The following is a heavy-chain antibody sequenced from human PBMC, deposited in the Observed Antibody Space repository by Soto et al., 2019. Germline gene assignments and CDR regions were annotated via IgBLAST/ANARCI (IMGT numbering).Heavy chain of an antibody. CDR2: IYYSGST. V-gene: IGHV4-39*01. J-gene: IGHJ6*02. Sequence: PSETLSLTCTVSGGSISSSSYYWGWIRQPPGKGLEWIGSIYYSGSTYYNPSLKSRVTISVDTSKNQFSLKLSSVTAADTAVYYCATLPPFEERYYYYGMDVWGQGTTVTVSS. CDR3: ATLPPFEERYYYYGMDV. D-gene: IGHD3-9*01. CDR1: GGSISSSSYY.